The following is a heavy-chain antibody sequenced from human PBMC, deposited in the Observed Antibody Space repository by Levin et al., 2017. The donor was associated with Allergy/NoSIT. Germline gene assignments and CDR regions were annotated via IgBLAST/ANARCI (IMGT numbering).Heavy chain of an antibody. Sequence: SETLSLTCTVSGGSISSYYWSWIRQPPGKGLEWIGYIYYSGSTNYNPSLKSRVTISVDTSKNQFSLKLSSVTAADTAVYYCASIYYDSSGGIEYWGQGTLVTVSS. V-gene: IGHV4-59*01. D-gene: IGHD3-22*01. CDR3: ASIYYDSSGGIEY. CDR1: GGSISSYY. J-gene: IGHJ4*02. CDR2: IYYSGST.